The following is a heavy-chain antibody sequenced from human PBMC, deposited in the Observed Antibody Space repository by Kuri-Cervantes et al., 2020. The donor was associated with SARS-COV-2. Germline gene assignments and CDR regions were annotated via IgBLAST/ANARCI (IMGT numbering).Heavy chain of an antibody. CDR1: GYSFSDHY. V-gene: IGHV1-46*01. Sequence: ASVKVSCKAFGYSFSDHYTYWVRQAPGQGLEWMGIINPSGSGTRYPQRFQDRISMTRDTSTSTVYMELSSLTSEDTAVYYCVVGFFSSRKWDYWGQGTLVTVSS. CDR3: VVGFFSSRKWDY. D-gene: IGHD2-15*01. J-gene: IGHJ4*02. CDR2: INPSGSGT.